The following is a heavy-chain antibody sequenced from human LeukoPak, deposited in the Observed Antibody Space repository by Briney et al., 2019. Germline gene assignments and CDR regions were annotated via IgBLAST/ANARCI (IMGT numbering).Heavy chain of an antibody. J-gene: IGHJ4*02. CDR3: AKNRQYYYGSGTTDY. CDR1: GFTFNSYW. V-gene: IGHV3-7*01. Sequence: GGSLRLSCAASGFTFNSYWMSWVRQPPGKGLEWVANIKQDGSEEYYVDSVKGRFTISRDNAKNSLILRMNSLRAEDTAVYYCAKNRQYYYGSGTTDYWGQGTLVTVSS. D-gene: IGHD3-10*01. CDR2: IKQDGSEE.